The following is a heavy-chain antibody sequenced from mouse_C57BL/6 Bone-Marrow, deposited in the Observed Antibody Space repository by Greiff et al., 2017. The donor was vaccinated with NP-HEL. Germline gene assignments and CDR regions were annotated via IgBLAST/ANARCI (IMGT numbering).Heavy chain of an antibody. CDR2: ISSVGSYT. V-gene: IGHV5-6*02. Sequence: EVKLVESGGDLVKPGGSLKLSCAASGFTFSSYGMSWVRQTPDKRLEWVATISSVGSYTYYPDSVKGRFTISRDNAKNTLYLQMSSLKSEDTAMYYCARRGGGDYWGQGTSVTVSS. CDR3: ARRGGGDY. CDR1: GFTFSSYG. J-gene: IGHJ4*01.